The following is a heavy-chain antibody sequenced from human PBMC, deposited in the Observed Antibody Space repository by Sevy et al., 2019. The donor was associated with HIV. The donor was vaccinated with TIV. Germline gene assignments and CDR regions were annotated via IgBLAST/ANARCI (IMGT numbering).Heavy chain of an antibody. J-gene: IGHJ4*02. Sequence: GGSLRLSCAASGFTFSSYSMNWVRQAPGKGLEWVSSISSSSSYIYYADSVKGRFTISRDNAKNSLYLRMNSLRAEDTAVYYCARDRGNYAFDYWGQGTLVTVSS. CDR3: ARDRGNYAFDY. CDR2: ISSSSSYI. V-gene: IGHV3-21*01. CDR1: GFTFSSYS. D-gene: IGHD4-4*01.